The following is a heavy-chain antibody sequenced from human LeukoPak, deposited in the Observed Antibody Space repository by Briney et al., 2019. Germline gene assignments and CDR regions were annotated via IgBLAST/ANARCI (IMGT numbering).Heavy chain of an antibody. J-gene: IGHJ4*02. V-gene: IGHV3-9*01. CDR2: ISWNSGII. Sequence: AGGSLRLSCAASGFTFDDYAMHWVRQAPGKGLEWVSGISWNSGIIGYADSVKGRFTISRDNAKNSLYLQMNSLRAEDTALYYCAKDIGGARYSGSYPDYWGQGTLVTVSS. CDR3: AKDIGGARYSGSYPDY. CDR1: GFTFDDYA. D-gene: IGHD1-26*01.